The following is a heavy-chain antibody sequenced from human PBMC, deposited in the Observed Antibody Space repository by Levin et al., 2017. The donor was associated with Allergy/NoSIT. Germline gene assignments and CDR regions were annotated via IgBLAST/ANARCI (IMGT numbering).Heavy chain of an antibody. J-gene: IGHJ2*01. D-gene: IGHD6-19*01. CDR1: GFTFSSYW. Sequence: GESLKISCAASGFTFSSYWMHWVRQAPGKGLVWVSRINSDGSSTRYADSVKGRFTISRDNAKNTLHLQMHSLRAEDTAVYYCARGRLDSSGWPTAYGGYFDLWGRGTLVTVSS. CDR3: ARGRLDSSGWPTAYGGYFDL. V-gene: IGHV3-74*01. CDR2: INSDGSST.